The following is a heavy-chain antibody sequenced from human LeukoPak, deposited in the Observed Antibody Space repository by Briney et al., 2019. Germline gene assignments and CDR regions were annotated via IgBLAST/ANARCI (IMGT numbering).Heavy chain of an antibody. Sequence: GASVKVSCRASGYTFTRFHIHWVRQTPGQGLEWMGWMNPNSGNTGYAQKFQGRVTMTRNTSISTAYMELSSLRSEDTAVYYCARGAGYCSSTSCYTGPLERAFDIWGQGTMVTVSS. CDR3: ARGAGYCSSTSCYTGPLERAFDI. J-gene: IGHJ3*02. D-gene: IGHD2-2*02. CDR1: GYTFTRFH. CDR2: MNPNSGNT. V-gene: IGHV1-8*01.